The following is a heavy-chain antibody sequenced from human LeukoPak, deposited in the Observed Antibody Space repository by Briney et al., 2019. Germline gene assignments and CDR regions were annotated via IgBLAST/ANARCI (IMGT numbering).Heavy chain of an antibody. CDR2: IYFSGST. V-gene: IGHV4-59*01. Sequence: SETLSLSCTVSGGSISSYYWSSIRQPPGKGLEWIGYIYFSGSTNYNPSLKSRVTISVDTSKNQFSLKLTSVTAADTALYYCARGYITGTTDYWGQGTLVTVSS. CDR1: GGSISSYY. CDR3: ARGYITGTTDY. D-gene: IGHD1-7*01. J-gene: IGHJ4*02.